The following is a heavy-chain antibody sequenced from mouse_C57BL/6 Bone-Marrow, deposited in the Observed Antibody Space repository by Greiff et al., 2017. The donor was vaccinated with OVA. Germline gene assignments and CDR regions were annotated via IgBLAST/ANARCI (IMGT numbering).Heavy chain of an antibody. D-gene: IGHD2-12*01. CDR3: ALGYYSLVCLFAY. J-gene: IGHJ3*01. CDR1: GFNIKDYY. V-gene: IGHV14-2*01. CDR2: IDPEDGDT. Sequence: VQLQQSGAELVKPGASVKLSCTASGFNIKDYYMHWVKQRTEQGLEWIGRIDPEDGDTKYAPKFQGKATITADTSSNTAYLQLSSLTSDDTAVYYCALGYYSLVCLFAYWGQGTLVTVSA.